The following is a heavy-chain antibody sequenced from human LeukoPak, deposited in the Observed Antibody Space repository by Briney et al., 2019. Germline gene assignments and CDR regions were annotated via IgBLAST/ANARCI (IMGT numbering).Heavy chain of an antibody. J-gene: IGHJ4*02. V-gene: IGHV4-39*07. CDR2: IYYSGST. D-gene: IGHD3-22*01. CDR1: GGSISSSSYY. Sequence: PSETLSLTCTVSGGSISSSSYYWGWIRQPPGKGLEWIGSIYYSGSTYYNPSLKSRVTISVDTSKNQFSLKLSSVTAADTAVYYCAASLSGFFCIWGQGTLVTVSS. CDR3: AASLSGFFCI.